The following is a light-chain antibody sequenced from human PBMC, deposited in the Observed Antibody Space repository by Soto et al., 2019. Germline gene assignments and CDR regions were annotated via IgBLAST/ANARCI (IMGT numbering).Light chain of an antibody. CDR3: SSFTSNYFYV. V-gene: IGLV2-14*01. Sequence: QSALTQPASVSGSPGQSIAISRTGSGSDVGGYNYVSWYQQHPGKAPKLIIYGVSHRPSGVSTRFSASRSAYTASLTISGLQAEDEAYYYCSSFTSNYFYVFGPGTKLTVL. CDR2: GVS. CDR1: GSDVGGYNY. J-gene: IGLJ1*01.